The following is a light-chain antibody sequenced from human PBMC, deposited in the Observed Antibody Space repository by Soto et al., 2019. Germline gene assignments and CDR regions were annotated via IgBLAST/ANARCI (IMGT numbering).Light chain of an antibody. J-gene: IGKJ2*01. CDR1: QSVSSL. Sequence: VLTQSPATLSVSPGERVTLSCRASQSVSSLIAWYQQKPGQAPRLLIYSTSTRATGIPARFSGSGSGTEFTLTNSSLQSEDFAIYYCQQYHYWPYTFGQGTNLEIK. V-gene: IGKV3-15*01. CDR2: STS. CDR3: QQYHYWPYT.